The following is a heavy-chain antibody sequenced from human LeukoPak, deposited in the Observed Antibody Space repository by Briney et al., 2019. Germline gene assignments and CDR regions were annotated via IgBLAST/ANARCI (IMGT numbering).Heavy chain of an antibody. Sequence: GASVKVSCKASGYTFTGYYMHWVRQAPGQGLEWMGWINPNSGGTNYAQKFQGRVSMTRDTSISTAYMELSRLRSDDTAVYYCAREEGYSYGFDYWGQGTLVTVSS. CDR3: AREEGYSYGFDY. J-gene: IGHJ4*02. CDR2: INPNSGGT. CDR1: GYTFTGYY. V-gene: IGHV1-2*02. D-gene: IGHD5-18*01.